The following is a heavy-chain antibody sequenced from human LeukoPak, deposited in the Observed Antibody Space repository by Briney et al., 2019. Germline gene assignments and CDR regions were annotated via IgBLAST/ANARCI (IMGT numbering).Heavy chain of an antibody. V-gene: IGHV1-2*02. D-gene: IGHD3-3*01. CDR2: INPNSGGT. J-gene: IGHJ5*02. Sequence: ASVKVSCKASGYTFTGYYMPWVRQAPGQGLEWMGWINPNSGGTNYAQKFQGRVTMTRDTSISTAYMELSRLRSDDTAVSYCARDQREARSGYYEYNWFDPWGQGTLVTVSS. CDR1: GYTFTGYY. CDR3: ARDQREARSGYYEYNWFDP.